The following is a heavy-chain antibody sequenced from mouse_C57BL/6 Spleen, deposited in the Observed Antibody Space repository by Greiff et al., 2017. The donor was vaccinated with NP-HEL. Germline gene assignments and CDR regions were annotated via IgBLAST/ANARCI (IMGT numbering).Heavy chain of an antibody. CDR2: ISSGSSTI. D-gene: IGHD1-1*01. J-gene: IGHJ3*01. V-gene: IGHV5-17*01. CDR1: GFTFSDYG. CDR3: ARGYYGSRALAY. Sequence: EVHLVESGGGLVKPGGSLKLSCAASGFTFSDYGMHWVRQAPEKGLEWVAYISSGSSTIYYADTVKGRFTISRDNAKNTLFPQMTSLRSEDTAMYYCARGYYGSRALAYWGQGTLVTVSA.